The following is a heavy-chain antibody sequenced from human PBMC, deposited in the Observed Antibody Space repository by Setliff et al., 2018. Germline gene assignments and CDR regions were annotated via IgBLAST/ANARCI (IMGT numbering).Heavy chain of an antibody. V-gene: IGHV4-39*07. D-gene: IGHD3-3*01. CDR3: ARERMYYNFWSGYSDY. J-gene: IGHJ4*02. Sequence: SQTLSLTCTVSGGSISSSSYYWGWVRQPPGKGLEWIGSIYYSGSTYYNPSLKSRVTISVDTSKNQFSLKLSSVTAADTAVYYCARERMYYNFWSGYSDYWGQGTLVTVSS. CDR1: GGSISSSSYY. CDR2: IYYSGST.